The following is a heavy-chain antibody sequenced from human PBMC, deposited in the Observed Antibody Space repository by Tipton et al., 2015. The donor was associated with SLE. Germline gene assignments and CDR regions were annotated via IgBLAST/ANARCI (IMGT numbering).Heavy chain of an antibody. CDR2: IFYSGST. Sequence: TLSLTCTVSGGSISRYYWNWIRQPPGKGLEWIGYIFYSGSTNYNPSLRSRVTMSVDSSNSQFSLKLSSVTAADTAVYYCARDGGAAAENYNYHMDVWGIGTTVTVSS. J-gene: IGHJ6*03. CDR3: ARDGGAAAENYNYHMDV. D-gene: IGHD6-13*01. CDR1: GGSISRYY. V-gene: IGHV4-59*01.